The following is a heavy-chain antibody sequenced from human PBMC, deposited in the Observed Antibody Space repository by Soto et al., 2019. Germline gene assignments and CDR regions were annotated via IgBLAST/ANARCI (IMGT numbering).Heavy chain of an antibody. D-gene: IGHD1-1*01. CDR3: AKGLQGNWNPDY. J-gene: IGHJ4*02. CDR1: GFTFSSYA. V-gene: IGHV3-23*01. CDR2: ISASGGAT. Sequence: GGSLRLSCTASGFTFSSYAMSWVRQAPGKGLEWVSAISASGGATYSADSVKGRFTISRDNSKNTLYLQMNSLRAEDTAVYYCAKGLQGNWNPDYWGQGTLVTVSS.